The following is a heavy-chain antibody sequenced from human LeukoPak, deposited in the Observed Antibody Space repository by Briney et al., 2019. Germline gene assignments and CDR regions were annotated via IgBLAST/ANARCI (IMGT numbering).Heavy chain of an antibody. Sequence: GESPKISCRGSGYSFTSYWIGWVRQMPGKGLEWLVGIYPGDSETRYRPSFQDQVTISADKTISTDYLQWSSLHAADTAMDYCARRPTDSCISYIAVAGTAAFDIWGQETRDSVPS. D-gene: IGHD6-19*01. CDR1: GYSFTSYW. CDR3: ARRPTDSCISYIAVAGTAAFDI. J-gene: IGHJ3*02. CDR2: IYPGDSET. V-gene: IGHV5-51*01.